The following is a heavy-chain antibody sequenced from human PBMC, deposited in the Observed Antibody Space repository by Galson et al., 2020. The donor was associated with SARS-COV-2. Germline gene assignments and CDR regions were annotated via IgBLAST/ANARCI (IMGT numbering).Heavy chain of an antibody. CDR1: GGSIRSGSYY. CDR2: TYTSGRT. J-gene: IGHJ4*02. V-gene: IGHV4-61*02. Sequence: SETLSLTCTVSGGSIRSGSYYWRWIRQPARKGLARIGRTYTSGRTNYNPSLKSRVTISVDTSKYQFSLMLSSVTAADTAVYYCAREERYYGSGSYNPTLDYWGQGTLVTVSS. CDR3: AREERYYGSGSYNPTLDY. D-gene: IGHD3-10*01.